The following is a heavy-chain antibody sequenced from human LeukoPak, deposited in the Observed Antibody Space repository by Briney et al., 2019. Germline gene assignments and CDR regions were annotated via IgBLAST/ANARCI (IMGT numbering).Heavy chain of an antibody. CDR2: IYHSGST. D-gene: IGHD6-6*01. CDR3: ARDSSSSVRWFDP. CDR1: GYSISSGYC. Sequence: PSETLSLTCTVSGYSISSGYCWGWIRQPPGKGLEWIGSIYHSGSTYYNPSLKSRVTISVDTSKNQFSLKLSSVTAADTAVYYCARDSSSSVRWFDPWGQGTLVTVSS. J-gene: IGHJ5*02. V-gene: IGHV4-38-2*02.